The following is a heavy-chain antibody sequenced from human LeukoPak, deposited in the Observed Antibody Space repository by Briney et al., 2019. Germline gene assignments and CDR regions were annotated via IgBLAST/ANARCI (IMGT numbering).Heavy chain of an antibody. CDR3: ARSSGWKYNIDY. V-gene: IGHV1-2*02. D-gene: IGHD6-19*01. CDR2: INPNSGGT. CDR1: GYTFTGYY. Sequence: EASVKVSCKASGYTFTGYYMHWVRQAPGQGLEWMGWINPNSGGTNYAQKFQGRVTMTRDTSISTAYMELSRLRSDDTAMYYCARSSGWKYNIDYWGQGTLATVSS. J-gene: IGHJ4*02.